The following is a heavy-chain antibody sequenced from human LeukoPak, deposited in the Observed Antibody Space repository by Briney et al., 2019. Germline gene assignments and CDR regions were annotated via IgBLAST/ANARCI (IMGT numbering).Heavy chain of an antibody. V-gene: IGHV3-30*04. Sequence: PGRSLILSCEASGFTFSTYAINWVRQAPGKGLEWVAAFSFDAGNKYYTDSVRGRLTISRDNSKNTLYLQMNSLRAEDTAVYFCARDQGPHSGYNSFFDYWGQGTLVTVSS. CDR1: GFTFSTYA. J-gene: IGHJ4*02. CDR3: ARDQGPHSGYNSFFDY. D-gene: IGHD5-12*01. CDR2: FSFDAGNK.